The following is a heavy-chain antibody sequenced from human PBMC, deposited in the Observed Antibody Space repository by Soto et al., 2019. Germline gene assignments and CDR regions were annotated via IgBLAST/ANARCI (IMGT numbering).Heavy chain of an antibody. J-gene: IGHJ4*02. V-gene: IGHV4-39*01. CDR1: GGSISSSSYY. CDR2: LYYSGST. CDR3: ARHDDYDSSGPSGY. Sequence: QLQLQESGPGLVKPSETLSLTCTVSGGSISSSSYYWGWIRQPPGKGLEWIGSLYYSGSTYYNPSLKSRVTXXVXTYXTQVSLNLSSVTAAAPAVYYGARHDDYDSSGPSGYWGQGTLVTVSS. D-gene: IGHD3-22*01.